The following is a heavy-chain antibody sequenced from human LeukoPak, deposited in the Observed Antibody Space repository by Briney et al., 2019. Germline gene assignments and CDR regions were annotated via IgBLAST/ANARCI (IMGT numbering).Heavy chain of an antibody. V-gene: IGHV3-23*01. CDR1: GFTFSSSA. J-gene: IGHJ4*02. Sequence: GGSLRLSCAASGFTFSSSAMSWVRQVPGKGLEWVSGISASGGSTYYADSVRGRFTISRDNSKNTLYVQMNSLRDEDTAVYYCAKDLRPDGISDFDHWGQGTLVTVSS. CDR2: ISASGGST. CDR3: AKDLRPDGISDFDH. D-gene: IGHD1-14*01.